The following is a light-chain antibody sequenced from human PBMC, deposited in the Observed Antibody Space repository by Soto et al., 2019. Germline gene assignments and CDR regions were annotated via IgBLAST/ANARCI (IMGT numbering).Light chain of an antibody. Sequence: EIVMTQSPATLSVSPGEKATLSCRASQSVSSDLAWYQQKPGQAPMLLIYSTSTRATGVPARFSGSGSGTEFTLTISSLQSEDVAVYYCQHYNSWPPRYTFGQGTKLEIK. CDR2: STS. CDR3: QHYNSWPPRYT. CDR1: QSVSSD. J-gene: IGKJ2*01. V-gene: IGKV3-15*01.